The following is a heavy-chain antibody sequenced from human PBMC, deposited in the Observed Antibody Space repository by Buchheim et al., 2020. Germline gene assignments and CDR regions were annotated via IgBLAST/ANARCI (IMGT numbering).Heavy chain of an antibody. CDR2: IDPSDSYT. J-gene: IGHJ6*02. CDR1: GYSFTSYW. CDR3: ARWNTMVRGVFAAGMDV. D-gene: IGHD3-10*01. V-gene: IGHV5-10-1*03. Sequence: EVQLVQSGAEVKKPGESLRISCKGSGYSFTSYWISWVRQMPGKGLEWMGRIDPSDSYTNYSPSFQGHVTISADKSIRTAYPQWSSLKASDTAMYYCARWNTMVRGVFAAGMDVWGQGTT.